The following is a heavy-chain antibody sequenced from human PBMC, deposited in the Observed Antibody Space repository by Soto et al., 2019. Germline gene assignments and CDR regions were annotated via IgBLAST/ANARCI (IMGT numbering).Heavy chain of an antibody. V-gene: IGHV3-23*01. Sequence: GVSLRLSCAASGFTFSSYAMSWVRQAPGKGLEWVSAISGSGGSTYYADSVKGRFTISRDNSKNTLYLQMNSLRAEDTAVYYCAKDADSYGVLYYYGMDVWGQGTTVTVSS. J-gene: IGHJ6*02. D-gene: IGHD5-18*01. CDR2: ISGSGGST. CDR1: GFTFSSYA. CDR3: AKDADSYGVLYYYGMDV.